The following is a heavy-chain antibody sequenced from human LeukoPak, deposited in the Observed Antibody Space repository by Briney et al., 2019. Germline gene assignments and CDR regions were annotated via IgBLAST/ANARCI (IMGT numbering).Heavy chain of an antibody. CDR1: GGSISSGGYY. V-gene: IGHV4-31*03. Sequence: KASETLSLTCTVSGGSISSGGYYWSWIRQHPGKGLEWIGYIYYSGSTYYNPSLKSRVTISVDTSKNQFSLKLSSVTAADTAVYYCARDMEQLAHDYYYGMDVWGQGTTVTVSS. CDR3: ARDMEQLAHDYYYGMDV. D-gene: IGHD6-13*01. CDR2: IYYSGST. J-gene: IGHJ6*02.